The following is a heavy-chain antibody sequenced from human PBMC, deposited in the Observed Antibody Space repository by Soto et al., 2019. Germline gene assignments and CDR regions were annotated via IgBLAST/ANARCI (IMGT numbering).Heavy chain of an antibody. D-gene: IGHD2-21*01. CDR1: GGSIDRSNYY. CDR2: TYYNGNA. Sequence: SETLSLTCNVSGGSIDRSNYYWDWLRQPPGKGLEWIGTTYYNGNAYYSPSLKSRVSMSVDTSKNQFSLKLVSVTAADTAVYYCASHFVAAVIKECGYWGQGTLVSV. J-gene: IGHJ4*02. V-gene: IGHV4-39*01. CDR3: ASHFVAAVIKECGY.